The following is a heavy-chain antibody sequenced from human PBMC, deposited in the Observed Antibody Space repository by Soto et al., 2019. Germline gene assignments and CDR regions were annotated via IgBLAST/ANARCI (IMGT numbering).Heavy chain of an antibody. CDR1: GYTFTSYA. D-gene: IGHD6-19*01. CDR3: AREGQYSSGWYYFDY. V-gene: IGHV1-3*01. CDR2: ISAGNGNT. J-gene: IGHJ4*02. Sequence: ASVKVSCKASGYTFTSYAMHWVRQAPGQRLEWMGWISAGNGNTKYSQKFQGRVTITRDTSASTAYMELSSLRSEDTAVYYCAREGQYSSGWYYFDYWGQGTLVTVSS.